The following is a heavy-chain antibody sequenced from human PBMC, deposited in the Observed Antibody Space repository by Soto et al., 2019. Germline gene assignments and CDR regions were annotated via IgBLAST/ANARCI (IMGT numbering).Heavy chain of an antibody. CDR2: ISAYNGNT. CDR1: GYTFTSYG. Sequence: ASVKVSCKASGYTFTSYGISWVRQAPGQGLEWMGWISAYNGNTNYAQKLQGRVTMTTDTSTSTAYMELRSLRSEDTAVYYCARVRPYYYESSGYYDDYYGMDVWGQGTTVTVSS. D-gene: IGHD3-22*01. J-gene: IGHJ6*02. V-gene: IGHV1-18*01. CDR3: ARVRPYYYESSGYYDDYYGMDV.